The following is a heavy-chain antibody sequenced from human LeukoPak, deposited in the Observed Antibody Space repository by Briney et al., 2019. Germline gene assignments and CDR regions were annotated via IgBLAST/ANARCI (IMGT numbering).Heavy chain of an antibody. Sequence: GGSLRLSCAASRFIFSTYSMNWVRQAPGKGLEWVSYISSSSNTIYYADSVKGRFTISRDNAKNSLYLQMNSLRAEDTAVYYCARGRYSYGFDYWGQGTLVTVSS. CDR3: ARGRYSYGFDY. J-gene: IGHJ4*02. CDR1: RFIFSTYS. D-gene: IGHD5-18*01. CDR2: ISSSSNTI. V-gene: IGHV3-48*04.